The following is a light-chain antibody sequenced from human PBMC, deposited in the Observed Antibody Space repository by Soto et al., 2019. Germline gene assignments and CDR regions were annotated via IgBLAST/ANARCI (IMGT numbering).Light chain of an antibody. J-gene: IGKJ5*01. CDR3: QQRSNWPIT. CDR1: QSISDN. CDR2: GAS. V-gene: IGKV3-15*01. Sequence: EILMTQSPGTLCLSPGEGATLSCRASQSISDNLAWYQQKPGQAPRLLIYGASTRATGIPARFSGSRSGTEFTLTVSSLKYEDFAVYWCQQRSNWPITFGQGTRLEIK.